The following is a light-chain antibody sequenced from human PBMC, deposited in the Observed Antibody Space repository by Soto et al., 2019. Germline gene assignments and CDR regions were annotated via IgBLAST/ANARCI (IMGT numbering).Light chain of an antibody. CDR3: QQYGSSIT. J-gene: IGKJ4*01. CDR2: ATS. CDR1: QSVSSSY. V-gene: IGKV3-20*01. Sequence: ESVLTQSPGTLSLSPGERATLSCRASQSVSSSYLAWYQQKPGQAPRLLIYATSYRATGIPDRFSGGGSGTDFTLTISRLEPEDFAVYYCQQYGSSITFGGGTKV.